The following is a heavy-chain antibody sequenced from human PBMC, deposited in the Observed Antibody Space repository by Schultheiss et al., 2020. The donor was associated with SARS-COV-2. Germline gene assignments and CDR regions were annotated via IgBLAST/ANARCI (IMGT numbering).Heavy chain of an antibody. V-gene: IGHV4-61*01. J-gene: IGHJ6*02. CDR1: GGSISSGSYY. D-gene: IGHD6-19*01. Sequence: SETLSLTCTVSGGSISSGSYYWGWIRQPPGKGLEWIGYIYYSGSTNYNPSLKSRVTISVDTSKNQFSLKLSSVTAADTAVYYCAREPPYSSGGMDVWGQGTTVTVSS. CDR2: IYYSGST. CDR3: AREPPYSSGGMDV.